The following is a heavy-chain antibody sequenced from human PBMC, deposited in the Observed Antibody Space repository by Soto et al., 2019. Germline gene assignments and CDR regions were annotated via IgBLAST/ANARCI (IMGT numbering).Heavy chain of an antibody. J-gene: IGHJ5*02. CDR3: ARDYYDSSDYTTNWFDP. CDR2: INHSGST. CDR1: GGSFSGYY. Sequence: SETLSLTCAVYGGSFSGYYWTWIRQPPGTGLEWIGEINHSGSTNYNPSLKSRVTISVDTSKNQFSLKLTSATAADTAVYYCARDYYDSSDYTTNWFDPWGQGTLVTVSS. D-gene: IGHD3-22*01. V-gene: IGHV4-34*01.